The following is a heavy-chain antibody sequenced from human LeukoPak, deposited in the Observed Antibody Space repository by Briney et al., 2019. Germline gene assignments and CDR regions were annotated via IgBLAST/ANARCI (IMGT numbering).Heavy chain of an antibody. V-gene: IGHV4-4*02. D-gene: IGHD4-17*01. J-gene: IGHJ4*02. Sequence: TSETLSLTCAVSGGSISSGSWWGWIRQPPGKGLEWIGEIHHSGSTNYNPCLKSRVTLSVDKSKNQLSLRLTSVTAADTAVYYCARGGDYRFDYWGQGTLVTVSS. CDR1: GGSISSGSW. CDR3: ARGGDYRFDY. CDR2: IHHSGST.